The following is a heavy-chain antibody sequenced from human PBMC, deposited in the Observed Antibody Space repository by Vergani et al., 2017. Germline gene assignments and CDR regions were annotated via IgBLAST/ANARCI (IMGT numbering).Heavy chain of an antibody. CDR1: GLPFSSSA. V-gene: IGHV3-23*01. J-gene: IGHJ4*02. CDR2: ISRSGFNT. D-gene: IGHD3-22*01. Sequence: HLLESGGGLVQPGGSLRLSCAASGLPFSSSALTWVRQAPGKGLAWVSTISRSGFNTYSADSVKGRFTVSRDNYKITLFLQMNSLRPGDTSVYYGAKDVLGDSSDLDSWGQGTMVTVSS. CDR3: AKDVLGDSSDLDS.